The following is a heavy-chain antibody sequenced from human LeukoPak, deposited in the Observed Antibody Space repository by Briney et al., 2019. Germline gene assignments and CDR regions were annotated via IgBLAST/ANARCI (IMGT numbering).Heavy chain of an antibody. J-gene: IGHJ3*02. Sequence: SQTLSLTCAISGDSVSSNSAAWNWIRQSPSRGLEWLGRTYYRSKWYNDYAVSVKSRITINPDTSKNQFSLQLNSVTPEDTAVYYCARDPITMVRGFDAFDIWGQGTMVTVSS. CDR2: TYYRSKWYN. CDR1: GDSVSSNSAA. CDR3: ARDPITMVRGFDAFDI. D-gene: IGHD3-10*01. V-gene: IGHV6-1*01.